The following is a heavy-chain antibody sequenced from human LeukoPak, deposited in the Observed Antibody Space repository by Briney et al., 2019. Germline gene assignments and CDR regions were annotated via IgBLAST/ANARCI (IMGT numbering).Heavy chain of an antibody. Sequence: GGSLRLPCAASGFTFSNYGMNWVRQAPGKGLEWVSSIRSGSSYIYYADSVKGRFTISRDDAENSLYLQMNSLRAEDTAVYYCARDYGDRCFDYWGQGTLVAVSS. CDR3: ARDYGDRCFDY. V-gene: IGHV3-21*01. D-gene: IGHD4-17*01. J-gene: IGHJ4*02. CDR1: GFTFSNYG. CDR2: IRSGSSYI.